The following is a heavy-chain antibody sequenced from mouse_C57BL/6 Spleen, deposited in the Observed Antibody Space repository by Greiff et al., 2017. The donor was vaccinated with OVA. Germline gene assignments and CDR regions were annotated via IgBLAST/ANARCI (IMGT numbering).Heavy chain of an antibody. CDR2: INPNNGGT. V-gene: IGHV1-26*01. CDR3: ARSGVGRFAY. J-gene: IGHJ3*01. CDR1: GYTFTDYY. D-gene: IGHD4-1*01. Sequence: VQLQQSGPELVKPGASVKISCKASGYTFTDYYMNWVKQSHGKSLEWIGDINPNNGGTSYNQKFKGKATLTVDKSSSTAYMELRSLTSEDSAVYYCARSGVGRFAYWGQGTLVTVSA.